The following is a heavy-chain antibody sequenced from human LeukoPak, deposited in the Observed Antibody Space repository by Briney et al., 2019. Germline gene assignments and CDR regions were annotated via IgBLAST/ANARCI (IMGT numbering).Heavy chain of an antibody. CDR1: GYTFTGYY. CDR3: ARDHSEPILYYDRGPGEYFVY. J-gene: IGHJ4*02. CDR2: INPNSGGT. Sequence: ASVKVSCKASGYTFTGYYMHWVRQAPGQGLEWMGWINPNSGGTNYAQKFQGRVTMTRDTSISTAYMELTRLRSDDTAVYYCARDHSEPILYYDRGPGEYFVYWGQGNLVTVSS. D-gene: IGHD3-22*01. V-gene: IGHV1-2*02.